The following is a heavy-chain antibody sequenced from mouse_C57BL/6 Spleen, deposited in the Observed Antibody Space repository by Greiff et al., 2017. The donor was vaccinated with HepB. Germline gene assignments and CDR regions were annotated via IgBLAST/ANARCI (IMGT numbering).Heavy chain of an antibody. CDR2: IDPEDGDT. D-gene: IGHD1-1*01. J-gene: IGHJ2*01. Sequence: EVQLQQSGAELVRPGASVKLSCTASGFNIKDYYMHWVKQRPEQGLEWIGRIDPEDGDTEYAPKFQGEATMTADTSSNTAYLQLSSLTSEDTAVYYCTTDYYGSSFHFDYWGQGTTLTVSS. CDR3: TTDYYGSSFHFDY. CDR1: GFNIKDYY. V-gene: IGHV14-1*01.